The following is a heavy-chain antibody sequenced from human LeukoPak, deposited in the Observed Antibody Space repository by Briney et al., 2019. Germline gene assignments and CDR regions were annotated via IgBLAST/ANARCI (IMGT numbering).Heavy chain of an antibody. Sequence: GRSLRLSCAASGSTFSSYGMHWVRQAPGKGVEWVALIWNDGSNKYYADSVKGRFTISRDNSKNTLYLQMNSLRAEDMAVYYCASGAPRTHSYYDSSEDYWGQGTLVTVSS. CDR1: GSTFSSYG. CDR3: ASGAPRTHSYYDSSEDY. D-gene: IGHD3-22*01. V-gene: IGHV3-33*01. J-gene: IGHJ4*02. CDR2: IWNDGSNK.